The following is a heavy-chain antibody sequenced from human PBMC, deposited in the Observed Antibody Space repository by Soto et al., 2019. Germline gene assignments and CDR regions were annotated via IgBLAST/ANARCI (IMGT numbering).Heavy chain of an antibody. CDR3: ARVRGVIIIGAFDI. V-gene: IGHV4-34*01. CDR1: GWSFSGYY. J-gene: IGHJ3*02. D-gene: IGHD3-10*01. CDR2: INHSGST. Sequence: WDTLSLTYVFYGWSFSGYYWSGIRQPPGKGLEWIGEINHSGSTNYNPSLKSRVTISVDTSKNQFSLKLSSVTAADTAVYYCARVRGVIIIGAFDIWGQGTMVT.